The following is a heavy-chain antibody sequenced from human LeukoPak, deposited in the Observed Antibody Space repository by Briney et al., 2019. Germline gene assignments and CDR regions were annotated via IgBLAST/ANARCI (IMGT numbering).Heavy chain of an antibody. J-gene: IGHJ4*02. CDR1: GFTFSSYA. V-gene: IGHV3-23*01. Sequence: PGGSLRLSCAASGFTFSSYAMSWVRQAPGKGLEWVSAISGSGGSTYCADSVKGRFTISRDNSKNTLYLQMNSLRAEDTAVYYCAKGSQLLGHFDYWGQGTLVTVSS. D-gene: IGHD5-18*01. CDR2: ISGSGGST. CDR3: AKGSQLLGHFDY.